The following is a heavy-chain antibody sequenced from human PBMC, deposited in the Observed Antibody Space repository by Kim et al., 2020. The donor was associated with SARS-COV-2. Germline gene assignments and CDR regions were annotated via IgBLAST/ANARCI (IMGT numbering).Heavy chain of an antibody. D-gene: IGHD6-13*01. V-gene: IGHV3-74*01. J-gene: IGHJ4*02. CDR3: ARSPIAALYYFDS. Sequence: SYPDSVKERLTISRDNAKNTLYLQLNSLRAEDTAVYYCARSPIAALYYFDSWGQGTPVTVSS.